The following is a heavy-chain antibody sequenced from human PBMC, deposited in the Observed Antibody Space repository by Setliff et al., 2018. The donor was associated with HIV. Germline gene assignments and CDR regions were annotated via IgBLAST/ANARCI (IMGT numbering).Heavy chain of an antibody. D-gene: IGHD4-17*01. CDR2: IHHTGHI. V-gene: IGHV4-34*01. Sequence: SETLSLTCAVYGGSFNDFYWNWIRQPPGKGLEWIGEIHHTGHINYNPSFKSRTTMLLDMSRNQFSLKLTSVTAADSAVYYCARFEVTTMSTRDYWGQGTLVTVSS. J-gene: IGHJ4*02. CDR3: ARFEVTTMSTRDY. CDR1: GGSFNDFY.